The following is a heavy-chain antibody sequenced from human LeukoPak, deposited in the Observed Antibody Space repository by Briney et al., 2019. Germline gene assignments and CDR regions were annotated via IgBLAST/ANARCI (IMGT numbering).Heavy chain of an antibody. Sequence: PGRSLRLSCAASGFTFSSYAMHWVRQAPGKGLEWVAVISYDGSNKYYADSVKGRFTISRDNSKNTLYLQMNGLRAEDTAVYYCARDSTMLDYYYGMDVWGQGTTVTVSS. V-gene: IGHV3-30-3*01. J-gene: IGHJ6*02. CDR3: ARDSTMLDYYYGMDV. CDR1: GFTFSSYA. D-gene: IGHD3-10*01. CDR2: ISYDGSNK.